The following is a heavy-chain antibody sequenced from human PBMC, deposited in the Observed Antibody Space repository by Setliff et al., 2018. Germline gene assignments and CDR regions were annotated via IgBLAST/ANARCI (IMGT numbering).Heavy chain of an antibody. V-gene: IGHV1-18*01. D-gene: IGHD1-26*01. CDR1: GYTFTSYG. Sequence: ASVKVSCKASGYTFTSYGLSWVRQAPGQGLEWMGRISVYNGNTNYGQKYQGRVAMTTDTSTNTVYMELRSLRSDDTAAYFCVREYSGGGLTWGQGTMVTVSS. CDR3: VREYSGGGLT. J-gene: IGHJ3*01. CDR2: ISVYNGNT.